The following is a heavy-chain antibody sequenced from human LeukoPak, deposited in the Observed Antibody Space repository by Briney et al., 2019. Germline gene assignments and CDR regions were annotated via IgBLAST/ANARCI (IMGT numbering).Heavy chain of an antibody. CDR2: ISGSGGST. V-gene: IGHV3-23*01. Sequence: PGGSLRLSCAASGFTFSSYAMSWVRQAPGKGLEWVSAISGSGGSTYYADSVKGRSTISRDNSKNTLYLQMNSLRAEDTAVYYCAKGDSSGYYHYYYYMDVWGKGTTVTVSS. CDR3: AKGDSSGYYHYYYYMDV. J-gene: IGHJ6*03. CDR1: GFTFSSYA. D-gene: IGHD3-22*01.